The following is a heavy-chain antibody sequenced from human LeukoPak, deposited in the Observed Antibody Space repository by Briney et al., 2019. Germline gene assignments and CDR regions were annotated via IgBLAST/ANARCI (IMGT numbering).Heavy chain of an antibody. CDR3: ARDLQYCSSTSCYFAFDI. J-gene: IGHJ3*02. CDR1: GYTFTSYG. V-gene: IGHV1-18*01. D-gene: IGHD2-2*01. Sequence: ASVKVSCKASGYTFTSYGISRVRQAPGQGLEWMGWISAYNGNTNYAQKLQGRVTMTTDTSTSTAYMELRSLRSDDTAVYYCARDLQYCSSTSCYFAFDIWGQGTMITVSS. CDR2: ISAYNGNT.